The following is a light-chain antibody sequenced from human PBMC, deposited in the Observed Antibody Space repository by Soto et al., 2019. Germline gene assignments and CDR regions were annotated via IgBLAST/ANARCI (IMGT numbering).Light chain of an antibody. V-gene: IGKV3-20*01. CDR1: QSLSSNY. Sequence: EIVLTQSPGTLSLSPGERATLSCRASQSLSSNYLAWYQQKPGQAPRLLIYGATIRATGIPDRFSGNGSGTDFTLTISRLEPEDFAVYYCHQYGASPRTFGQGTKVDIK. J-gene: IGKJ1*01. CDR2: GAT. CDR3: HQYGASPRT.